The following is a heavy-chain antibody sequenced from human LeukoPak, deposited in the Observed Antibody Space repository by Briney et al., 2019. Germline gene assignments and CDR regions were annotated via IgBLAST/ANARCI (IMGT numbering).Heavy chain of an antibody. D-gene: IGHD6-19*01. V-gene: IGHV4-59*12. CDR3: ARGSTPDDSGWEPSFDY. CDR1: GGSISSYY. CDR2: IYYSGST. Sequence: PSETLSLTCTVSGGSISSYYWSWIRQPPGKGLEWIGYIYYSGSTNYNPSLKSRVTISVDTSKNQFSLKLSSVTPPDTAVYYCARGSTPDDSGWEPSFDYWGQGTLVTVSS. J-gene: IGHJ4*02.